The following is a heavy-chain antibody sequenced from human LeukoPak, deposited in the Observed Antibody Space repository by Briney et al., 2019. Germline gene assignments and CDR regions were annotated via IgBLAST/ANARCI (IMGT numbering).Heavy chain of an antibody. CDR3: ARWGTGGTTLNAFDM. CDR2: AYHNGNT. Sequence: SETLSLTCTVSGVSIRSYYWNWIRQPPGQALEWIGYAYHNGNTKYNPSLKGRVTASVDASKNQISLKLNSVIAADTAVYYCARWGTGGTTLNAFDMWGQGTMVTVSS. D-gene: IGHD4-11*01. J-gene: IGHJ3*02. V-gene: IGHV4-59*01. CDR1: GVSIRSYY.